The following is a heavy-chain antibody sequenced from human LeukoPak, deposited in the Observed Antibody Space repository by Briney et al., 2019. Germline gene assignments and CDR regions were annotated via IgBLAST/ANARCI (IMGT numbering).Heavy chain of an antibody. Sequence: GGSLRLSCAASGFTFDDYAMHWVRQAPGKGLEWVSGISWNSGSIGYADSVMGRFTISRDNAKNSLYLQMNSLRAEDTALYYCAREVSEGFDFWGQGTLVTVSS. D-gene: IGHD3-22*01. CDR1: GFTFDDYA. V-gene: IGHV3-9*01. CDR3: AREVSEGFDF. J-gene: IGHJ4*02. CDR2: ISWNSGSI.